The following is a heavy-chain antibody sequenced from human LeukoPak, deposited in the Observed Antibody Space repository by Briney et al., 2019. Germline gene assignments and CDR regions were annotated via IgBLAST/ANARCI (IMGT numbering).Heavy chain of an antibody. Sequence: SETLSLTCTASGVSISSSSYYWGWIRQPPGQGLEWIGSIYYSGSTYYNPSLKSRVTISVDTSKNQFSLKLSSVTAADTAVYYCARPGISMVRGEGWFDPWGQGTLVTVSS. V-gene: IGHV4-39*01. D-gene: IGHD3-10*01. J-gene: IGHJ5*02. CDR2: IYYSGST. CDR1: GVSISSSSYY. CDR3: ARPGISMVRGEGWFDP.